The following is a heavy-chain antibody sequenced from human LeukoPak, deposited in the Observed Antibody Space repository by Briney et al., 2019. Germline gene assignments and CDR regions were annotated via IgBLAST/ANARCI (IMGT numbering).Heavy chain of an antibody. CDR1: GLTFDDYA. V-gene: IGHV3-9*01. D-gene: IGHD6-13*01. J-gene: IGHJ3*02. Sequence: PGGSLRLSCEASGLTFDDYAMQWVRQAPGKGLEWVSGINWNSGRIGYADSVKGRFTISRDNAKNSLHLQMNSLRPEDTALYYCAKDIGQQREAFDIWGQGTMVTVSS. CDR2: INWNSGRI. CDR3: AKDIGQQREAFDI.